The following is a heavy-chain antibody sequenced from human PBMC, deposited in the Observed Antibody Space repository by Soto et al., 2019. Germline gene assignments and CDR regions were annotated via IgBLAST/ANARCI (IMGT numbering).Heavy chain of an antibody. CDR1: GLLPDNYA. D-gene: IGHD5-18*01. Sequence: EVHLVESGGGLVQPGRSLRLSCVGSGLLPDNYAMHWVRRAPGKGLEWVSGMTWYNGEVGYADSVKGRFTTSRDKAKNSLFLLMDSLRLDDTALSYCARGVHRWLPDSWGQGTLVVVSS. V-gene: IGHV3-9*02. J-gene: IGHJ4*02. CDR3: ARGVHRWLPDS. CDR2: MTWYNGEV.